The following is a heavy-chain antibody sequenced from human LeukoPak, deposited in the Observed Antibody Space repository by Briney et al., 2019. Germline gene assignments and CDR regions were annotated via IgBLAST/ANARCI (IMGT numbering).Heavy chain of an antibody. Sequence: GGSLRLSCAASGFTFSAYGMSWFRQAPGKGLEWVSAITYSSGNTYYADSVKGRFTISRDNSKNTLYLQMNSLRAEDTALYYCAKDGTGCGGDCYSDYWGQGALVTVSS. CDR3: AKDGTGCGGDCYSDY. J-gene: IGHJ4*02. CDR2: ITYSSGNT. V-gene: IGHV3-23*01. CDR1: GFTFSAYG. D-gene: IGHD2-21*02.